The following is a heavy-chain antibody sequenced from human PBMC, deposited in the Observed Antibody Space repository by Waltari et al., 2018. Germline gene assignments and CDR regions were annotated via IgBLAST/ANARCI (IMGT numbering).Heavy chain of an antibody. Sequence: QVQLVQSGAEVKKPGASVKVSCKASGYTFTSYAMHWVRQAPGQRLEWMGWINAGMVNKNNSRKFKGRVTITRDTPAGKAYMGLGSLGSEETVGYYCARIYDFWSGYLGFDYWGQGT. V-gene: IGHV1-3*01. D-gene: IGHD3-3*01. CDR2: INAGMVNK. CDR1: GYTFTSYA. CDR3: ARIYDFWSGYLGFDY. J-gene: IGHJ4*02.